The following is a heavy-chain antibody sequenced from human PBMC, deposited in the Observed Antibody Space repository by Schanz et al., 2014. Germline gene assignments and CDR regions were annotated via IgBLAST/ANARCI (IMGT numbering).Heavy chain of an antibody. V-gene: IGHV1-8*01. CDR3: ARGVRIDY. D-gene: IGHD3-3*01. J-gene: IGHJ4*02. Sequence: QVQLIQSGAEVKEPGASVKVSCEASRYTFTSHGISWVRQAPGQGLEWMGWMNPNSGDTGYPRKFQDRVTITRNTSISTADMELSSLRSEDTAVYYCARGVRIDYWGQGTLVTVSS. CDR1: RYTFTSHG. CDR2: MNPNSGDT.